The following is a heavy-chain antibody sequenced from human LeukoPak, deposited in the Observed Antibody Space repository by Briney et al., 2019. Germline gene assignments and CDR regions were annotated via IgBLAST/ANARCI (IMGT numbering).Heavy chain of an antibody. J-gene: IGHJ4*02. V-gene: IGHV3-23*01. Sequence: GGSLRLSCAAAGFTFSRWSMDWVRQAPGKGLEWVSAISGSGGSTYYADSVKGRFTISRDNSKNTLYLQMNSLRAEDTAVYYCAKTLLHDYWGQGTLVTVSS. CDR3: AKTLLHDY. CDR1: GFTFSRWS. CDR2: ISGSGGST.